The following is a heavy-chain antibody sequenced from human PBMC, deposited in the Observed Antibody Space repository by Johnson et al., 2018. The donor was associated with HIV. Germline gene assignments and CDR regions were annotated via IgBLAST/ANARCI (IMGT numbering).Heavy chain of an antibody. CDR3: VRVGKFCGGDCYSGVDGFDI. CDR1: GFTFSNYA. Sequence: VQLVESGGGLVQPGGSLRLSCAASGFTFSNYAMSWVRQAPGKGLEWVSLISWYCGTTNYADSVKGRFTISRDNAKTSLYLQMNSLRAEDMALYFCVRVGKFCGGDCYSGVDGFDIWGQGTMVTVSA. V-gene: IGHV3-43D*03. J-gene: IGHJ3*02. CDR2: ISWYCGTT. D-gene: IGHD2-21*02.